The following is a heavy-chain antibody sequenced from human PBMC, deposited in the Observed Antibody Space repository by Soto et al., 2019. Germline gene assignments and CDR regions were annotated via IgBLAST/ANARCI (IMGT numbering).Heavy chain of an antibody. CDR2: ISSSGSTI. D-gene: IGHD6-19*01. CDR3: ARGGQYSSGWYNFGPYYYYGMDV. Sequence: EVQLVESGGGLVQPGGSLRLSCAASGFTFSSYEMNWVRQAPGKGLEWVSYISSSGSTIYYAESVKGRFTISRDNAKNSLYLQMNSLRAEDTAVYYCARGGQYSSGWYNFGPYYYYGMDVWGQGTTVTVSS. V-gene: IGHV3-48*03. CDR1: GFTFSSYE. J-gene: IGHJ6*02.